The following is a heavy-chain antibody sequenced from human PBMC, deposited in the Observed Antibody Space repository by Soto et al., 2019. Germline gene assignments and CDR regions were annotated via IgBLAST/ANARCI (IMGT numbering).Heavy chain of an antibody. CDR1: GFTFSDYY. J-gene: IGHJ6*03. CDR3: AVLRYFDWLLHQERDYYYYMDV. Sequence: GGSLRLSCAASGFTFSDYYMSWIRQAPGKGLEWVSYISSSGSTIYYADSVKGRFTISRDNAKNSLYLQMNSLRAEDTAVYYCAVLRYFDWLLHQERDYYYYMDVWGKGTTVTVSS. CDR2: ISSSGSTI. V-gene: IGHV3-11*01. D-gene: IGHD3-9*01.